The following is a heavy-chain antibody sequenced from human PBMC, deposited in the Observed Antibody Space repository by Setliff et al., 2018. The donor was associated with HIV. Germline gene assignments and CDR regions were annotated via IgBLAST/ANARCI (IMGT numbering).Heavy chain of an antibody. CDR1: GDSMNSDSYS. CDR3: ARARTIGVSAVFFDP. CDR2: IYVGGSV. V-gene: IGHV4-61*09. D-gene: IGHD3-3*01. J-gene: IGHJ5*02. Sequence: TLSLTCTVSGDSMNSDSYSWTWLRQPAGKGPELIGHIYVGGSVVYNPSLASRVTISLVPSKNQFSLDLSSVTAADTAKYYCARARTIGVSAVFFDPWGQGTPVTVSS.